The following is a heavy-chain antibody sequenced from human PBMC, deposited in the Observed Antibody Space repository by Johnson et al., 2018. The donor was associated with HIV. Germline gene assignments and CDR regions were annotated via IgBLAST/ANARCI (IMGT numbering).Heavy chain of an antibody. Sequence: MQLVEFGGGVVQPGRSLRLSCAASGFTFNSYGMHWVRQAPGKGLEWVAVIWYDGSNKYYADSVKGRFTISRDNSKNTLYLQMNSLRADDTAVYYCATSTASDAFDIWGQGTMVTVSS. J-gene: IGHJ3*02. CDR1: GFTFNSYG. V-gene: IGHV3-33*01. D-gene: IGHD1-1*01. CDR3: ATSTASDAFDI. CDR2: IWYDGSNK.